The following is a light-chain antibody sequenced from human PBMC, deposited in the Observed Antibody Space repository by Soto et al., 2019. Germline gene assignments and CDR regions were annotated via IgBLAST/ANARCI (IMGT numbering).Light chain of an antibody. J-gene: IGLJ1*01. Sequence: QSALTQPASVSGSHGHSITISCTGTSSDVGGYNYVSWYQQHPGKAPKLMIYDVSNRPSGVSNRFSGSKSGNTASLTISGLQAEDEADYYCSSYTSSSTPLYVFGTGTKVTVL. CDR2: DVS. CDR3: SSYTSSSTPLYV. CDR1: SSDVGGYNY. V-gene: IGLV2-14*01.